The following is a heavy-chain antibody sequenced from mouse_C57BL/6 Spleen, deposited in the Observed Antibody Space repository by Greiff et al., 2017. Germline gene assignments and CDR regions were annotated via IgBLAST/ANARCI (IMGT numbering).Heavy chain of an antibody. Sequence: QVQLQQPGAELVKPGASVKLSCKASGYTFTSYWMHWVKQRPGQGLEWIGMIHPNSGSTNYNEKFKSKATLTVDKSSSTAYMQLSSLTSEDSAVYDCARPSQLRREGYFDVWGTGTTVTVSS. V-gene: IGHV1-64*01. J-gene: IGHJ1*03. D-gene: IGHD4-1*02. CDR1: GYTFTSYW. CDR2: IHPNSGST. CDR3: ARPSQLRREGYFDV.